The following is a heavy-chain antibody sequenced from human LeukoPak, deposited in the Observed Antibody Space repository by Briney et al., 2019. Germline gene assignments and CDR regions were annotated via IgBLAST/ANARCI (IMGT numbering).Heavy chain of an antibody. CDR3: ARHPPSRYCSSTSCYPRFDP. CDR1: GYSISSGYY. CDR2: IYHSGST. D-gene: IGHD2-2*01. V-gene: IGHV4-38-2*01. Sequence: SETLSLTCAVSGYSISSGYYWGWIRQPPGKGLEWIGSIYHSGSTYYNPSLKSRVTISVDTSKNQFSLKLSSVTAADTAVYYCARHPPSRYCSSTSCYPRFDPRGQGTLVTVSS. J-gene: IGHJ5*02.